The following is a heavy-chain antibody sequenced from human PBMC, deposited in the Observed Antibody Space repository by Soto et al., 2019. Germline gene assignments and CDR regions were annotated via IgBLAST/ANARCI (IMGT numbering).Heavy chain of an antibody. Sequence: EVQLLESGGGLVQPGGSLRLSCAASGFTFSSYAMSWVRQAPGKGLEWVSAISGSGGSTYYADSVKGRFTISRDNSKNTLYQQMNSLRAEDTAVYYCAKDHEYSSSWLSNHNWFDPWGQGTLVTVSS. CDR3: AKDHEYSSSWLSNHNWFDP. D-gene: IGHD6-13*01. V-gene: IGHV3-23*01. J-gene: IGHJ5*02. CDR1: GFTFSSYA. CDR2: ISGSGGST.